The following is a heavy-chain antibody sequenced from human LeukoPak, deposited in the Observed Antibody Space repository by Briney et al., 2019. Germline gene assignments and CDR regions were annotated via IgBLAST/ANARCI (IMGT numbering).Heavy chain of an antibody. V-gene: IGHV1-2*02. CDR3: ARVGGDYYDSSGPFDY. CDR2: INPNSGGT. D-gene: IGHD3-22*01. CDR1: GYTFTGYY. Sequence: GASVKVSCKASGYTFTGYYMHWVRQAPGQGLEWMGWINPNSGGTNYAQKFQGRVTMTRDTSISTAYMGLSRLRSDDTAVYYCARVGGDYYDSSGPFDYWGQGTLVTVSS. J-gene: IGHJ4*02.